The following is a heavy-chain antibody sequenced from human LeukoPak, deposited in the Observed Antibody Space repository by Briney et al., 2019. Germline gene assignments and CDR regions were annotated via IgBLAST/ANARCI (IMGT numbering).Heavy chain of an antibody. CDR2: IQLETNGK. D-gene: IGHD6-6*01. CDR3: AKDRVAARDY. V-gene: IGHV3-30*02. Sequence: TGGSLRLSCVGSGLTFENNGVHWDRQAPGKGLEWVAFIQLETNGKVTSDYSDSAKGRFAISRDSAKNTVYLQMNSLRAEDTAVYYCAKDRVAARDYWGQGTLVTVSS. J-gene: IGHJ4*02. CDR1: GLTFENNG.